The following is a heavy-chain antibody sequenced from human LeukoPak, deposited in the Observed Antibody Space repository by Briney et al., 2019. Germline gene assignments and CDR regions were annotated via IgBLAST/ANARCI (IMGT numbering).Heavy chain of an antibody. Sequence: SETLSLTCTVSGYPISSGYYWGWIRQPPGKGLEWIGSIYHSGSTYYNPSLKSRVTISVGTSKNQFSLKLNSVTAADTAIYYCARNHDGWFDSWGQGTLVTVSS. CDR3: ARNHDGWFDS. CDR2: IYHSGST. CDR1: GYPISSGYY. V-gene: IGHV4-38-2*02. D-gene: IGHD3-3*01. J-gene: IGHJ5*01.